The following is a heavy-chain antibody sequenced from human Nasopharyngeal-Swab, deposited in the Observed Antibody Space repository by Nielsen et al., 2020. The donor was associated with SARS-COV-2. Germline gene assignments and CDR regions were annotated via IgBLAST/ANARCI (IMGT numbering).Heavy chain of an antibody. CDR1: VFTFSSYS. J-gene: IGHJ4*02. CDR2: ISSSSSYI. Sequence: GESLKISCAASVFTFSSYSMNWVRQAPGKGLEWVSSISSSSSYIYYADSVKGRFTISRDNAKNSLYLQMNSLRAEDTAVYYCARDPSDYWGQGTLVTVSS. V-gene: IGHV3-21*01. CDR3: ARDPSDY.